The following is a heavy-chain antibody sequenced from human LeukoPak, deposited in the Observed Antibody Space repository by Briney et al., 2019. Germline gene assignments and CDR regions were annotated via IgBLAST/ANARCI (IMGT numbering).Heavy chain of an antibody. J-gene: IGHJ3*02. D-gene: IGHD5-18*01. Sequence: GGSLRLSCAASGFTFSSYSMNWVRQAPGKGLEWVSYISSSSTIYYADSVKGRFTISRDNAKNSLYLQMNSLRAEDTAVYYCANVRGLRGYSYGYRAFDIWGQGTMVTVSS. V-gene: IGHV3-48*01. CDR2: ISSSSTI. CDR1: GFTFSSYS. CDR3: ANVRGLRGYSYGYRAFDI.